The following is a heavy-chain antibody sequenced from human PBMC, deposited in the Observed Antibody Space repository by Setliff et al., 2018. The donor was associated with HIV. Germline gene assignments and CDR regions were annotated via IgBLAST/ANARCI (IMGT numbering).Heavy chain of an antibody. Sequence: SETLSLTCTVSGGSITSSTYYWGWIRQPPGKGLEWIGTVHYTGNTYHNPSLKRRVTISVEVSKNQISLKLTAVTAADSAVYYCAREADGIDFWGQGTLVTVSS. CDR1: GGSITSSTYY. D-gene: IGHD2-15*01. CDR2: VHYTGNT. J-gene: IGHJ4*02. V-gene: IGHV4-39*02. CDR3: AREADGIDF.